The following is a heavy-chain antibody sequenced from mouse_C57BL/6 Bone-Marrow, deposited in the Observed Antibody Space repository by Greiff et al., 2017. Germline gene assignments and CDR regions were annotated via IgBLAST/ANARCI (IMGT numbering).Heavy chain of an antibody. J-gene: IGHJ2*01. D-gene: IGHD2-1*01. CDR1: EYEFHSHD. V-gene: IGHV5-2*01. CDR3: ASRAMITTLLDY. Sequence: VQLKESGGGLVQPGESLKLSCESNEYEFHSHDMSWVRKTPEKRLELVAAINSDGGSTYYPDTMERRFIISRDNTKKTLYLQMSSLRSEDTALYYGASRAMITTLLDYWGQGTTLTVSS. CDR2: INSDGGST.